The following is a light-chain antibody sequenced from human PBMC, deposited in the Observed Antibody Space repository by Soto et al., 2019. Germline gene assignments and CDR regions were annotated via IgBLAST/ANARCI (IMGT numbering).Light chain of an antibody. CDR3: QQYRGSPQT. J-gene: IGKJ1*01. CDR2: GAS. V-gene: IGKV3-20*01. CDR1: QSVSNY. Sequence: EIVLTQSPGTLSLSPGERATLSCRASQSVSNYLAWYQQKPGQAPRLLIYGASRRATVIPDRFSGSGSGTDFTLTISRLEPEDFAVYYCQQYRGSPQTFGQGTNVEIK.